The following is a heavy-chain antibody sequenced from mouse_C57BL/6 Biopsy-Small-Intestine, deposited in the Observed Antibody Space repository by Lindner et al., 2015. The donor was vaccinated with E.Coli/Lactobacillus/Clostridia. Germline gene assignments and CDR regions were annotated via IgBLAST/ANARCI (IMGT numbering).Heavy chain of an antibody. Sequence: VQLQESGPELVKPGASVKLSCKASGYAFSSPWMNWVKQRPGKGLEWIGRIYPGDGDTDHNGKFKGKATLTADKSSSTAYMQLSSLTSEDSAVYFCADGYYGGFPYWGQGTLVTVSA. CDR3: ADGYYGGFPY. CDR2: IYPGDGDT. D-gene: IGHD2-3*01. V-gene: IGHV1-82*01. J-gene: IGHJ3*01. CDR1: GYAFSSPW.